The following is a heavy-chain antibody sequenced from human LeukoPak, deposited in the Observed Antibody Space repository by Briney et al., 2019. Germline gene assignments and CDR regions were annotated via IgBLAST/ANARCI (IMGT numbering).Heavy chain of an antibody. D-gene: IGHD6-19*01. V-gene: IGHV3-7*01. CDR2: IKQDGTEK. J-gene: IGHJ4*02. CDR1: GITFNSYW. Sequence: GGSLRLSCAGSGITFNSYWMSLVRQAPGKGLEWVAHIKQDGTEKYYVDSVEGRFTISRDNARNSLYLQMNSLRAEDTAVYYCARDLTRIAVAGTVYFDYWGQGTLVTVSS. CDR3: ARDLTRIAVAGTVYFDY.